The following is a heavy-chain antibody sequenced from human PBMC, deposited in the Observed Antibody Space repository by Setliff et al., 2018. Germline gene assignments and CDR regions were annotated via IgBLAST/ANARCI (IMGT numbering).Heavy chain of an antibody. CDR2: INTGNANT. CDR1: GYTLTNYA. CDR3: ARAYSSGWWEFPGHYYYYGMDV. J-gene: IGHJ6*02. D-gene: IGHD6-19*01. Sequence: ASVKVSCKASGYTLTNYAIHWVRQAPGQRPEWMGWINTGNANTKYSQKFQGRVTITRDASASTAYMELSSLRSEDTAVYYCARAYSSGWWEFPGHYYYYGMDVWGQGTTVTVSS. V-gene: IGHV1-3*04.